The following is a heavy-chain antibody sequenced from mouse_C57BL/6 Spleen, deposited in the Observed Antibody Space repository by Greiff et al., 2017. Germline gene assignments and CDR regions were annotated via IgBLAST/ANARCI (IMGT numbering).Heavy chain of an antibody. D-gene: IGHD1-2*01. V-gene: IGHV1-54*01. Sequence: QVQLQQSGAELVRPGTSVKVSCKASGYAFTNYLIEWVKQRPGQGLEWIGVINPGSGGTNYNEKFKGKATLTADKSSSPAYMQLSSLTSEDSAVYFCAGLRRAAMAYGVKEPQSPSPQ. CDR3: AGLRRAAMAY. CDR2: INPGSGGT. J-gene: IGHJ4*01. CDR1: GYAFTNYL.